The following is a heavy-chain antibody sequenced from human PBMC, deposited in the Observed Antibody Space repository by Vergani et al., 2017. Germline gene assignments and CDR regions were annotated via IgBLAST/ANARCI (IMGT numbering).Heavy chain of an antibody. D-gene: IGHD6-6*01. CDR2: ISWDGGST. J-gene: IGHJ6*03. CDR3: AKEMFRDSSPSYMDV. CDR1: GFPFDDYT. Sequence: EVQLVESGGVVVQPGGSLRLSCAASGFPFDDYTMHWVRQAPGEGLEWVSLISWDGGSTYYADSVKGRFTISRDNSKNSLYLQINSLRTEDTALYYCAKEMFRDSSPSYMDVWGKGTTVTVSS. V-gene: IGHV3-43*01.